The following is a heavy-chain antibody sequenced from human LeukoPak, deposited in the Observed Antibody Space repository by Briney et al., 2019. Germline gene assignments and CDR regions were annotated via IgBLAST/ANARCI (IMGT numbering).Heavy chain of an antibody. Sequence: SETLSLTCTVSGGSISSYYWSWIRQPAGKGLEWIGRIYTSGSTNYNPSLKSRVTMSVDTSKNQFSLKLSSVTAADTAVYYCAREPYYYGSEPRVAQYWFDPWGQGTLVTVSS. CDR2: IYTSGST. D-gene: IGHD3-10*01. J-gene: IGHJ5*02. CDR1: GGSISSYY. V-gene: IGHV4-4*07. CDR3: AREPYYYGSEPRVAQYWFDP.